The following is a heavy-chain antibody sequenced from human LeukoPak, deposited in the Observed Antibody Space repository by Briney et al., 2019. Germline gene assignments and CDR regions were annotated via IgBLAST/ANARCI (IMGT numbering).Heavy chain of an antibody. CDR3: AKLGGQGSSWYSGNWFDP. V-gene: IGHV3-30*02. CDR2: IRYDGSNK. CDR1: GFTFSSYG. J-gene: IGHJ5*02. Sequence: GGSLRLSCAASGFTFSSYGMHWVRQAPGKGLEWVAFIRYDGSNKYYADSVKGRFTISRDNSKNTLYLQMNSLRAEDTAVYYCAKLGGQGSSWYSGNWFDPWGQGTLVTVSS. D-gene: IGHD6-13*01.